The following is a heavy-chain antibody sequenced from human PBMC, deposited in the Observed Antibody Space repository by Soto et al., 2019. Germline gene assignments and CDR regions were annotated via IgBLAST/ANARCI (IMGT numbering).Heavy chain of an antibody. CDR3: ARGPPTYGSGGSCQYAFEI. V-gene: IGHV1-8*01. Sequence: ASVKVSCKASGYSFMDYNIDWVRQATGQGLEWMGGMNPKTGETGLAQKFQGRVTMTRNTSISTAYMGLSSLRPEDTAVYYCARGPPTYGSGGSCQYAFEIWGQGTMVTVSS. CDR2: MNPKTGET. D-gene: IGHD2-15*01. J-gene: IGHJ3*02. CDR1: GYSFMDYN.